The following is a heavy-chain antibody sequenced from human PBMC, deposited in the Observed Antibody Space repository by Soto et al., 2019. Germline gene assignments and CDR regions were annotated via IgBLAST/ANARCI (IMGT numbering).Heavy chain of an antibody. D-gene: IGHD6-19*01. Sequence: EVQLVESGGGLVQPGRSLRLSCAASGFTFDDYAMHWVRQAPGKGLEWVSGISWNSDYIGYAGSVRGRFAISRDNAKKYLYLQMNSLRPEDTALYYCAKDMTGGRGAVAGNVPGYYYAMDVWGQGTTVTVSS. J-gene: IGHJ6*02. CDR1: GFTFDDYA. V-gene: IGHV3-9*01. CDR3: AKDMTGGRGAVAGNVPGYYYAMDV. CDR2: ISWNSDYI.